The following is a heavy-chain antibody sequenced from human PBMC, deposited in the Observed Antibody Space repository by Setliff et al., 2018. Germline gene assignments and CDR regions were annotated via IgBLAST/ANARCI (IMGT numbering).Heavy chain of an antibody. CDR2: INHSGIS. J-gene: IGHJ4*02. CDR3: ARGRNVAARLLDS. CDR1: GGTLSDYY. Sequence: LSLTCAASGGTLSDYYWTWIRQPPGKGLEWIGEINHSGISNYNPSLKSRVTIAVDTSNNQFSLKLTSVTAADTAVYYCARGRNVAARLLDSWGQGARVTVSS. V-gene: IGHV4-34*08. D-gene: IGHD6-6*01.